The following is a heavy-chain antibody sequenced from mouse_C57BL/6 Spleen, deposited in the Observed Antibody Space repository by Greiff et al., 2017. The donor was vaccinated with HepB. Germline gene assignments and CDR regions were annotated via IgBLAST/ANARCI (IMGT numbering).Heavy chain of an antibody. D-gene: IGHD4-1*01. V-gene: IGHV1-26*01. J-gene: IGHJ2*01. CDR1: GYTFTDYY. Sequence: EVKLQQSGPELVKPGASVKISCKASGYTFTDYYMNWVKQSHGKSLEWIGDINPNNGGTSYNQKFKGKATLTVDKSSSTAYMELRSLTSEDSAVYYCAREGLTGVYFDYWGQGTTLTVSS. CDR2: INPNNGGT. CDR3: AREGLTGVYFDY.